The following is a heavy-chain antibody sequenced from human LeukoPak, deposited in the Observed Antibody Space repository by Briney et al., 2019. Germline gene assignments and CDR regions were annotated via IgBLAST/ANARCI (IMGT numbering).Heavy chain of an antibody. Sequence: PSETLSLTCTVSGGSISGSSYYWGWIRQPPGKGLEWIGNLDYSGSTYYNPSLKSRVTISVDTSKNQISLKLSSVTAADTAVYYCVSGGFSRSPCDYWGQGTLVTVSS. V-gene: IGHV4-39*07. CDR3: VSGGFSRSPCDY. CDR2: LDYSGST. CDR1: GGSISGSSYY. J-gene: IGHJ4*02. D-gene: IGHD6-13*01.